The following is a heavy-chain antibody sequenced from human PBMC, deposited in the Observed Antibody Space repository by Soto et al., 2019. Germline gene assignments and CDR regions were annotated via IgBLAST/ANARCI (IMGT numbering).Heavy chain of an antibody. Sequence: EMQLLESGGGLVQPGGSLRLSCAASGFTFTTYAMSWVRQAPGKGLEWVSAISGSAGSTYYADSVKGRFTISRDNSKNKLYLQMNSLRAEDTAVYYCAKNWDTTFSSSSHWGQGTLVSVSS. CDR3: AKNWDTTFSSSSH. V-gene: IGHV3-23*01. J-gene: IGHJ4*02. CDR2: ISGSAGST. CDR1: GFTFTTYA. D-gene: IGHD6-6*01.